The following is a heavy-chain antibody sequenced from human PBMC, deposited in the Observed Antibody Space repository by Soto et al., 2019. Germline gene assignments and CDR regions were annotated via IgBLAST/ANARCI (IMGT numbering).Heavy chain of an antibody. CDR2: ISYDGSNE. D-gene: IGHD6-19*01. CDR3: ARAPYSSGWYIVDY. Sequence: HPGGSMRLSCAASGFTFSSYAVHWVRQAPGKGLEWVAVISYDGSNEYYAGSVKGRFTISRDNSKNTLYLQMNSLRAEDTAVYYCARAPYSSGWYIVDYWGQGTLVTVSS. V-gene: IGHV3-30-3*01. CDR1: GFTFSSYA. J-gene: IGHJ4*02.